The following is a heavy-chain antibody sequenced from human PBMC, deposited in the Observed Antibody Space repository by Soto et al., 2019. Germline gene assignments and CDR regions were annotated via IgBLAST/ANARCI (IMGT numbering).Heavy chain of an antibody. CDR3: ARSYYSNYVSPFDY. Sequence: QVQLVQSGAEVKKPGSSVKVSCKASGGTFSSYAISWVRQAPGQGLEWMGGIIPIVGTANYAQKFQGRVTITADESTSTAYMEQSSLRSEDTAVYYSARSYYSNYVSPFDYWGQGTMATVSS. D-gene: IGHD4-4*01. V-gene: IGHV1-69*01. CDR1: GGTFSSYA. J-gene: IGHJ4*02. CDR2: IIPIVGTA.